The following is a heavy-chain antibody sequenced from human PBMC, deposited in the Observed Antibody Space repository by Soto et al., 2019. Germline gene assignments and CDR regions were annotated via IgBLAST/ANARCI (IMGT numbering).Heavy chain of an antibody. CDR3: ARQGVRVITMVRGVIVY. J-gene: IGHJ4*02. V-gene: IGHV4-39*01. CDR2: IYYSGST. Sequence: SETLSLTCTVSGGSISSSSYYWGWIRQPPGKGLEWIGSIYYSGSTYYNPSLKSRVTISVDTSKNQFSLKLSSVTAADTAVYYCARQGVRVITMVRGVIVYWGQGTLVTVSS. CDR1: GGSISSSSYY. D-gene: IGHD3-10*01.